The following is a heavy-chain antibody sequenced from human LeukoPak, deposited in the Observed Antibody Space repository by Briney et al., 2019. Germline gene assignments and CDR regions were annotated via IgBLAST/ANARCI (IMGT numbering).Heavy chain of an antibody. J-gene: IGHJ6*02. CDR1: GYTFTRYY. Sequence: GASLKSSCKASGYTFTRYYMHWVRHAPGQGLEWIGWINPNSGGTNYAQKFQGRVTMSRDTSISTAYMELSRLRSDDTAVYYCARVHCSGGSCYPPYYYGMDVWGQGTTVTVSS. CDR2: INPNSGGT. D-gene: IGHD2-15*01. V-gene: IGHV1-2*02. CDR3: ARVHCSGGSCYPPYYYGMDV.